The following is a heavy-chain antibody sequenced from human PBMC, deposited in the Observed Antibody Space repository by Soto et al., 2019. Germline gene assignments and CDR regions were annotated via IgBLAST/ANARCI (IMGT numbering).Heavy chain of an antibody. CDR3: ARDKGIAAAGTIGLNYYYYGMDV. D-gene: IGHD6-13*01. J-gene: IGHJ6*02. CDR1: GGTFSSYT. V-gene: IGHV1-69*04. Sequence: SVKVSCKASGGTFSSYTISWVRQAPGQGLEWMGRIIPILGIANYSQKFQGRVTITADKSTSTAYMELSSLRSEDTAVYYCARDKGIAAAGTIGLNYYYYGMDVWGQGTTVTVSS. CDR2: IIPILGIA.